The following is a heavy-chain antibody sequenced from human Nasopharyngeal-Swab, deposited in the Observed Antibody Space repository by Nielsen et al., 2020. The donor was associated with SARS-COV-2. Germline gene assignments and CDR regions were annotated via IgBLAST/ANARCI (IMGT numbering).Heavy chain of an antibody. CDR3: AKEGATGWFDP. V-gene: IGHV4-59*11. J-gene: IGHJ5*02. Sequence: SETLSLTCTVSGVSITSQYWSWIRQPPGKGLEWIGYISHNSGTSYNPSLKSRVTMFMVTSKNQFSLRLRSVTAADTAVYYCAKEGATGWFDPCGQGTLVTVSS. CDR2: ISHNSGT. CDR1: GVSITSQY.